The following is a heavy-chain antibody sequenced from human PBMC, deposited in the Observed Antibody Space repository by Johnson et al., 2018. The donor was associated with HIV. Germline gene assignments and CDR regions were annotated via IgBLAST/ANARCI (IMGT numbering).Heavy chain of an antibody. CDR3: ARGYSYEWRGELDAFDI. J-gene: IGHJ3*02. Sequence: MQLVESGGGLVQPGGSLRLSCAASGFTFSNYWMSWVRQAPGKGLEWVANIKQDGSETYYVDSVKGRFTISRDNAKNSLNLQMNSLRAEDTAVYYCARGYSYEWRGELDAFDIWGQGTIVTVSS. CDR2: IKQDGSET. D-gene: IGHD5-18*01. V-gene: IGHV3-7*05. CDR1: GFTFSNYW.